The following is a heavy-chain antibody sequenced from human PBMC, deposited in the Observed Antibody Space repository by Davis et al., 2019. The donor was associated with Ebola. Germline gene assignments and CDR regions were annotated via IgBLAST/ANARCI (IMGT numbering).Heavy chain of an antibody. Sequence: PGGSLRLSCAASGFLFSSCAMAWVRQAQGKGLEWVSTIIDRPSDTFYANSVKGRFTISRDNSKDTVYLQMNSLRDEDTDLYYCAKGIRVRGIILFDYWGQGSLVTVSS. CDR1: GFLFSSCA. CDR2: IIDRPSDT. CDR3: AKGIRVRGIILFDY. V-gene: IGHV3-23*01. J-gene: IGHJ4*02. D-gene: IGHD3-10*01.